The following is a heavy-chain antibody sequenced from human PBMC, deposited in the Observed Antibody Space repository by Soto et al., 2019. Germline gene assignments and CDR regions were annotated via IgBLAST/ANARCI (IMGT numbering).Heavy chain of an antibody. Sequence: QVQLVESGGGVVQPGRSLRLSCAASGFTFSSYGMHWVRQAPGKGLERVAVISYDGSNEYYADSVKGRFTISRDNSKNTLYLQMNSLRAEDTAVYYCAKDFPVPISGYDTYYYYYGMDVWGQGTTVTVSS. J-gene: IGHJ6*02. CDR2: ISYDGSNE. V-gene: IGHV3-30*18. D-gene: IGHD5-12*01. CDR1: GFTFSSYG. CDR3: AKDFPVPISGYDTYYYYYGMDV.